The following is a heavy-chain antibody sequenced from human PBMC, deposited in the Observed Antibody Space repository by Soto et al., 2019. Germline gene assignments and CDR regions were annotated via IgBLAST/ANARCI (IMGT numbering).Heavy chain of an antibody. Sequence: HPGGSLRLSCAASGFTVSSNYMSWVRQAPGKGLEWVSVIYSGGSTYYADSVKGRFAISRDNSKNTLYLQMNSLRAEDTAVYYCATATPYYDFWSGYQYYYYYYGMDVWGQGTTVTVSS. D-gene: IGHD3-3*01. CDR1: GFTVSSNY. V-gene: IGHV3-53*01. CDR3: ATATPYYDFWSGYQYYYYYYGMDV. J-gene: IGHJ6*02. CDR2: IYSGGST.